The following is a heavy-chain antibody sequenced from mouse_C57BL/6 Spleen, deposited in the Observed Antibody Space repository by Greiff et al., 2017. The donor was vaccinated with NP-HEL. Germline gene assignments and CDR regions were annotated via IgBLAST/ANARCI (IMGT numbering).Heavy chain of an antibody. D-gene: IGHD1-1*01. CDR2: INPNNGGT. V-gene: IGHV1-18*01. J-gene: IGHJ4*01. Sequence: EVKLKESGPELVKPGASVKIPCKASGYTFTDYNMDWVKQSHGKSLEWIGDINPNNGGTIYNQKFKGKATLTVDKSSSTAYMELRSLTSEDTAVYYCARDYGSSLYAMDYWGQGTSVTVSS. CDR1: GYTFTDYN. CDR3: ARDYGSSLYAMDY.